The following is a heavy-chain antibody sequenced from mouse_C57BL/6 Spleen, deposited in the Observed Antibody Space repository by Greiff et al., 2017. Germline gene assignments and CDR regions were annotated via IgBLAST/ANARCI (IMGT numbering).Heavy chain of an antibody. D-gene: IGHD2-3*01. CDR1: GYAFSSYW. J-gene: IGHJ2*01. CDR2: IYPGDGDT. Sequence: QVQLQQSGAELVKPGASVKISCKASGYAFSSYWMNWVKQRPGKGLEWIGKIYPGDGDTNYNGKFKGKATLSADNSSSTAYMLLSSLTSEDSAVYFCALYGYYDKLDYWGQGTTLTVSS. V-gene: IGHV1-80*01. CDR3: ALYGYYDKLDY.